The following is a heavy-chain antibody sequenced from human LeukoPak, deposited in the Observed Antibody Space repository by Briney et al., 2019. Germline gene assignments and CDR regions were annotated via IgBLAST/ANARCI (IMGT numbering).Heavy chain of an antibody. Sequence: GGSLRLSCAASGFTFSDYYMSWIRQAPGKGLGWVSYISSSGSTIYYADSVKGRFTISRDNAKNSLYLQMNSLRAEDTAVYYCASAPGLYYDYGDYEVNPTDYWGQGTLVTVSS. CDR3: ASAPGLYYDYGDYEVNPTDY. D-gene: IGHD4-17*01. V-gene: IGHV3-11*01. CDR1: GFTFSDYY. CDR2: ISSSGSTI. J-gene: IGHJ4*02.